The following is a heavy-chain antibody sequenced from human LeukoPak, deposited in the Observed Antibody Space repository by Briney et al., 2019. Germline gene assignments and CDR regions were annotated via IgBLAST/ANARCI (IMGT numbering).Heavy chain of an antibody. D-gene: IGHD2-2*01. Sequence: GGSLRLSCAASGFTFSDYGMVWVRQAPDKGLEWMAFIRFDGSIKYYADSVKDRFTISRDNSKNTLYLQMNSLRDDDTAVYYCAKDRYCSSPSWNFDSWGQGTLVTVSS. CDR2: IRFDGSIK. J-gene: IGHJ4*02. V-gene: IGHV3-30*02. CDR1: GFTFSDYG. CDR3: AKDRYCSSPSWNFDS.